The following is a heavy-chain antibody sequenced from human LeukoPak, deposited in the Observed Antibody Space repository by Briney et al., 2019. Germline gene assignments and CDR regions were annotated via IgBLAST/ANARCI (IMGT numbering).Heavy chain of an antibody. D-gene: IGHD3-10*01. V-gene: IGHV3-7*01. CDR1: GFNFKDYW. Sequence: PGGSLRLSCATSGFNFKDYWMTWVRQAPGKGLEWVANIKKDGSAKYYVDSVKGRFTISRDNAKNSLYLQMSSLRVEDTAVYYCLQYNAGTAWGQGTLVTVSS. CDR2: IKKDGSAK. CDR3: LQYNAGTA. J-gene: IGHJ5*02.